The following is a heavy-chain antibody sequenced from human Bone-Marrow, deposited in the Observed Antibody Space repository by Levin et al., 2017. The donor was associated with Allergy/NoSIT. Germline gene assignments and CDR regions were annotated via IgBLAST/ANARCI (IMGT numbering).Heavy chain of an antibody. Sequence: ASVKVSCKASGGTFSSYAISWVRQAPGQGLEWMGGIIPIFGTANYAQKFQGRVTITADKSTSTAYMELSSLRSEDTAVYYCARQGPLVNFWSGHYNWFDPWGQGTLVTVSS. CDR2: IIPIFGTA. CDR1: GGTFSSYA. J-gene: IGHJ5*02. D-gene: IGHD3-3*01. CDR3: ARQGPLVNFWSGHYNWFDP. V-gene: IGHV1-69*06.